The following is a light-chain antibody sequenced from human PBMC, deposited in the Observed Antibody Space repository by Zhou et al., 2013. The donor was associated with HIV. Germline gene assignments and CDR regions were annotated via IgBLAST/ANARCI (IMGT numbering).Light chain of an antibody. CDR3: QQYGNWPPLT. CDR1: QSVSSSY. CDR2: GAS. V-gene: IGKV3-20*01. J-gene: IGKJ4*01. Sequence: EIVLTQSPGTLSLSPGERATLSCRASQSVSSSYLAWYQQKPGQAPRLLIYGASTRATGVPPRFSGSGSGTEFILTISSLRPEDFAVYHCQQYGNWPPLTFGGGTRVEI.